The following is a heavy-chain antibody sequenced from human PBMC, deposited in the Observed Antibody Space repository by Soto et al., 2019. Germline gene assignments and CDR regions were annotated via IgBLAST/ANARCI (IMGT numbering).Heavy chain of an antibody. D-gene: IGHD3-22*01. CDR3: AKVNHFESSGYFHFDH. CDR1: GFTFNNYA. V-gene: IGHV3-23*01. CDR2: ISGSGAGT. J-gene: IGHJ4*02. Sequence: EVQLLESGGGLVQPGGSLRLSCAASGFTFNNYAMNWVRQAPGKGLEWVSFISGSGAGTYYADSVKGRFTISRDNPKNTVYLQMSGLRAEDTGVYYCAKVNHFESSGYFHFDHWGQGTLVTVSS.